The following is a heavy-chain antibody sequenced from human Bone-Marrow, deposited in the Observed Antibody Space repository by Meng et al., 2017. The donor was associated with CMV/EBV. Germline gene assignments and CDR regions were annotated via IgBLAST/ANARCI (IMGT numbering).Heavy chain of an antibody. D-gene: IGHD1/OR15-1a*01. Sequence: GESLKISCAASGFTFSSYAMHWVRQAPGKGLEYVSAISSNGGSTYYADSVKGRFTISRDNSKNTLYLQMGSLRAEDMAVYYCARRGNSYAFDIWGQRTMVTVSS. CDR1: GFTFSSYA. CDR2: ISSNGGST. CDR3: ARRGNSYAFDI. J-gene: IGHJ3*02. V-gene: IGHV3-64*02.